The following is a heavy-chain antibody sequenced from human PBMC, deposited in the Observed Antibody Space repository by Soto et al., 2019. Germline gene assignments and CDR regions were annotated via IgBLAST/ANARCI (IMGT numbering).Heavy chain of an antibody. V-gene: IGHV4-4*02. CDR2: IYHSGSA. CDR3: ARDSNKMDV. J-gene: IGHJ6*02. Sequence: SETLSLTCTVSGDSISSSNWWSWVRQPPGKGLEWIGEIYHSGSASYHPSLKSRVTMSVDKSKNQFSLQLNSVTAADTAVYYCARDSNKMDVWGQGTTVTVSS. CDR1: GDSISSSNW.